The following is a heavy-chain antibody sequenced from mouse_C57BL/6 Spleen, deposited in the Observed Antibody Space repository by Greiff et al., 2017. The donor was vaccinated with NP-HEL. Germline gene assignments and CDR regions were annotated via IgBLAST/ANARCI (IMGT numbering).Heavy chain of an antibody. CDR1: GYTFTSYW. V-gene: IGHV1-53*01. Sequence: VQLQQSGTELVKPGASVKLSCKASGYTFTSYWMHWVKQRPGQGLEWIGNINPSNGGTNYNEKFKSKATLTVDKSSSTAYMQLSSLTAEDYAVYYCAREGKYDSDDGNFAYWGQGTLVTVSA. D-gene: IGHD2-4*01. CDR2: INPSNGGT. CDR3: AREGKYDSDDGNFAY. J-gene: IGHJ3*01.